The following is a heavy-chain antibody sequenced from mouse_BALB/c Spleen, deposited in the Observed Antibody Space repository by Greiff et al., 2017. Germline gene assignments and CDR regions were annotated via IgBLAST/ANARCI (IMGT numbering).Heavy chain of an antibody. J-gene: IGHJ4*01. Sequence: QVQLQQPGAELVKPGASVKLSCEASGYTFTSYYMYWVKQRPGQGLEWIGGINPSNGGTNFNEKFKSKATLTVDKSSSTAYMQLSSLTSEDSAVYYCTRLPIHYYGYAMDYWGQGTSVTVSS. CDR2: INPSNGGT. D-gene: IGHD1-2*01. CDR1: GYTFTSYY. CDR3: TRLPIHYYGYAMDY. V-gene: IGHV1S81*02.